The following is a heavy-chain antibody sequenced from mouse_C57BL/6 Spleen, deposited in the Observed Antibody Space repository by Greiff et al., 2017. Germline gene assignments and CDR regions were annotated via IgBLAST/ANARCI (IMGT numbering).Heavy chain of an antibody. CDR2: IWSDGST. J-gene: IGHJ4*01. V-gene: IGHV2-6-1*01. CDR1: GFSLTSYG. D-gene: IGHD2-5*01. Sequence: QVQLQQSGPGLVAPSQSLSITCTVSGFSLTSYGVHWVRQPPGKGLEWLVVIWSDGSTTYNSALKSKLSISKDNSKSQVFLKMNSLQTDDTAMYYCARHAYYSNPYAMDYWGQGTSVTVSS. CDR3: ARHAYYSNPYAMDY.